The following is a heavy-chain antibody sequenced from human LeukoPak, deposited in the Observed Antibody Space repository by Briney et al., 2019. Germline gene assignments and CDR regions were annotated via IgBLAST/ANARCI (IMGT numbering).Heavy chain of an antibody. D-gene: IGHD3-3*01. CDR3: VRSDDFWSGYYGY. V-gene: IGHV4-61*02. Sequence: PSETLSLTCTVSGGSISSSSYYWGWIRQPAGKGPEWIGRINTSGSTNYNPFLKSRVTISVDTSKNQFSLKLSSVTAADTAVYYCVRSDDFWSGYYGYWGQGTLVTVSS. CDR2: INTSGST. CDR1: GGSISSSSYY. J-gene: IGHJ4*02.